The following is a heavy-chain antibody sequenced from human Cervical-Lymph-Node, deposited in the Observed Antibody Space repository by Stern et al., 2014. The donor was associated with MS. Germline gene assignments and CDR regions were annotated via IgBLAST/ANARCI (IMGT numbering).Heavy chain of an antibody. D-gene: IGHD6-13*01. CDR3: ARAFSSPEPFDH. Sequence: VQLVQSGAEVKKPGASVNVSCKASGYTFTSYYIHWVRQATGQGLEWMGIINTRGGSTSYAQKFQGRVTMTTDMSTTTVYMEVSSLRSEDTAVYYCARAFSSPEPFDHWGQGTLVTVSS. J-gene: IGHJ4*02. CDR2: INTRGGST. V-gene: IGHV1-46*01. CDR1: GYTFTSYY.